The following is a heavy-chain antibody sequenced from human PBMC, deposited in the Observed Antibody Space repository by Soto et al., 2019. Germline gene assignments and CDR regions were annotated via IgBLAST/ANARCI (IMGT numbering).Heavy chain of an antibody. CDR1: RASIYTYS. Sequence: SETLSLTCTVSRASIYTYSWTWIRQPAGKGLQWIGHIYSSGSANYSPSLKSRVSMSVDSSKNQISLKLTSVTAADTAVYYCATIVGANDYWRQGTLVTVSS. J-gene: IGHJ4*02. V-gene: IGHV4-4*07. CDR2: IYSSGSA. D-gene: IGHD1-26*01. CDR3: ATIVGANDY.